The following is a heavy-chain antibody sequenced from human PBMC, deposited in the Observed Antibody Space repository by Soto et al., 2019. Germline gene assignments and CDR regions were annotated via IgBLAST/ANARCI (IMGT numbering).Heavy chain of an antibody. V-gene: IGHV3-23*01. CDR1: GFTFSNYA. D-gene: IGHD3-22*01. Sequence: EVRLLESGGGLVQRGGSLRLSCAASGFTFSNYAMSWVRQAPGKGLEWVSTISAGGGGTDYAESVKGRFTFSRDDSKNTLYLQMNSLRAEDTAVYHCAKGFDNIGRRAFDIWGQGTMVTVSS. CDR3: AKGFDNIGRRAFDI. J-gene: IGHJ3*02. CDR2: ISAGGGGT.